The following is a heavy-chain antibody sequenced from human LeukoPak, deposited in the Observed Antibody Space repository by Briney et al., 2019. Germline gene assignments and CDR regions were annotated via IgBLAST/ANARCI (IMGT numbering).Heavy chain of an antibody. CDR1: GGSISSSSYY. V-gene: IGHV4-39*07. Sequence: PSETLSLTCTVSGGSISSSSYYWGWIRQPPGKGLEWIGSIYYSGSTYYNLSLKSRVTISVDTSKNQFSLKLSSVTAADTAVYYCARAVDFWSGFDSLGQGTQVTVSS. J-gene: IGHJ4*02. CDR3: ARAVDFWSGFDS. CDR2: IYYSGST. D-gene: IGHD3-3*01.